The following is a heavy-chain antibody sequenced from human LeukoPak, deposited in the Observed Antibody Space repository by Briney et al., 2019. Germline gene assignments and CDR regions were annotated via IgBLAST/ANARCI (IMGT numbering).Heavy chain of an antibody. CDR3: ARDWGLESGSYKGENY. D-gene: IGHD1-26*01. V-gene: IGHV3-23*01. CDR2: ISGSGDST. CDR1: GFTFSSYA. Sequence: GGSLRLSCAASGFTFSSYAMSWVRQAPGKGLEWVSAISGSGDSTYYADSVKGRFTISRDNAKNSLYLQMNSLRAEDTAVYYCARDWGLESGSYKGENYWGQGTLVTVSS. J-gene: IGHJ4*02.